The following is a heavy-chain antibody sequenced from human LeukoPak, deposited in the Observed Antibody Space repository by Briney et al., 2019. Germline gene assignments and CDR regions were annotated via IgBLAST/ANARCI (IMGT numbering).Heavy chain of an antibody. J-gene: IGHJ4*02. V-gene: IGHV4-39*07. CDR3: ARDYYGSGSYFYYYDY. D-gene: IGHD3-10*01. Sequence: SETLSLTCTVSGGSISSRAYHCGWIRQPPGKGLEWVGSIHSSGSTYYNLSIKSRVTISVDTSKKQFSLKLSSVTAADTAVYYCARDYYGSGSYFYYYDYWGQGTLVTVSS. CDR1: GGSISSRAYH. CDR2: IHSSGST.